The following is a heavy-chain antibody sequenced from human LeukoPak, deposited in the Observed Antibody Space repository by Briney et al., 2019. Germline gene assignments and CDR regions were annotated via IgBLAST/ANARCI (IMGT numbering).Heavy chain of an antibody. CDR3: ARDPKVYSYPIGSSD. CDR1: GYTFTSYY. Sequence: ASVKVSCKASGYTFTSYYMHWVRQAPGQGLEWMGIINPSGGSTSYAQKFQGRVTMTRDTSTSTVYMELSSLRSEDTAVYYCARDPKVYSYPIGSSDWGQGTLVTVSS. CDR2: INPSGGST. J-gene: IGHJ4*02. V-gene: IGHV1-46*01. D-gene: IGHD5-18*01.